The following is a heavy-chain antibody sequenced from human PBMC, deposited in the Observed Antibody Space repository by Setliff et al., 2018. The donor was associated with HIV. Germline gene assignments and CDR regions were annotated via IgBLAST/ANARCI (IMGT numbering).Heavy chain of an antibody. CDR1: GLTFSRYW. D-gene: IGHD3-22*01. CDR3: ASRGDSSGS. CDR2: IKEDGSEK. Sequence: PGGSLRLSCAASGLTFSRYWMSWVRQTPGKGLEWLANIKEDGSEKNYLDFVKGRFTSSRDNAKNSLYLQMNNLTVEDTAIYYCASRGDSSGSWGQGTLVTVSS. V-gene: IGHV3-7*01. J-gene: IGHJ5*02.